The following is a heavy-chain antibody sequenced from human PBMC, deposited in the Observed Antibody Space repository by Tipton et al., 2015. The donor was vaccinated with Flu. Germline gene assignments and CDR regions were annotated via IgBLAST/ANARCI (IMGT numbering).Heavy chain of an antibody. D-gene: IGHD3-3*01. Sequence: TLSLTCAVHGGSISDYYWNWIRQSPGQGLKWIGEINHSGSANYNPSLRSRVTISLDTSKNQFSLRLSSVTAADTAVYYCARARRTFGVVIRRFQYSGLDVWGQGATVTVSS. CDR2: INHSGSA. J-gene: IGHJ6*02. CDR1: GGSISDYY. V-gene: IGHV4-34*01. CDR3: ARARRTFGVVIRRFQYSGLDV.